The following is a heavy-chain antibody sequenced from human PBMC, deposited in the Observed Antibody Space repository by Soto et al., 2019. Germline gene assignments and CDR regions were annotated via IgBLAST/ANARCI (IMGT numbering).Heavy chain of an antibody. Sequence: PGESVKISCXGSGYSFTSYWIGWVRQMPGKGLEWMGIIYPGDSDTRYSPSFQGQVTISADKSISTAYLQWSSLKASDTAMYYCARQGSTTTDYYGMDVWGQGTTVTVS. D-gene: IGHD4-17*01. CDR1: GYSFTSYW. J-gene: IGHJ6*02. V-gene: IGHV5-51*01. CDR3: ARQGSTTTDYYGMDV. CDR2: IYPGDSDT.